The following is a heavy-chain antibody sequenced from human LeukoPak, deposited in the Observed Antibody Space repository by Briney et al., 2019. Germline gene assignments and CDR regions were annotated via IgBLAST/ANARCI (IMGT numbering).Heavy chain of an antibody. Sequence: GGSLRLSCAASGFTVSSNDMSWVRQAPGKGLECISVIYSGGSTDYADSVKGRLTISRDNSKNTLYLQMNSLRAEDTAVYYCARVVDHDYGDYYLDYWGQGTLVTGSS. CDR2: IYSGGST. CDR1: GFTVSSND. D-gene: IGHD4-17*01. J-gene: IGHJ4*02. V-gene: IGHV3-53*01. CDR3: ARVVDHDYGDYYLDY.